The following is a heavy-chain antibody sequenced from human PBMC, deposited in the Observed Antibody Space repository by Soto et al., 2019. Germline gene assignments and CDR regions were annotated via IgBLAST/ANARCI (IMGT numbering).Heavy chain of an antibody. D-gene: IGHD3-22*01. CDR1: GFTFSSYA. CDR2: ISGSGGST. V-gene: IGHV3-23*01. Sequence: EVQLLESGGGLVQPGGSLRLSCAASGFTFSSYAMSWVRQAPGKGLEWVSAISGSGGSTYYADSVKGRFTISRDNSKNTLYLQMHSLRAEDTAVYYCAKDWLYYYDSSGYAFDIWGQGTMLTVSS. CDR3: AKDWLYYYDSSGYAFDI. J-gene: IGHJ3*02.